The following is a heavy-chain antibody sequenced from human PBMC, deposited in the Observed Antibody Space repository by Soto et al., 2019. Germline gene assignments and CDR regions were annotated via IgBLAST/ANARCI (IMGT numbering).Heavy chain of an antibody. CDR2: MIPILGIA. D-gene: IGHD2-2*01. CDR1: GYTFTSYX. V-gene: IGHV1-69*10. Sequence: VKVSCKASGYTFTSYXINWVRQATGQGLEWMGWMIPILGIANYAQKFQGRVTITADKSTSTAYMELSSLRSEDTAVYYCARDFQCSSTSCYEGYYFDYWGQGTLVTAPQ. CDR3: ARDFQCSSTSCYEGYYFDY. J-gene: IGHJ4*02.